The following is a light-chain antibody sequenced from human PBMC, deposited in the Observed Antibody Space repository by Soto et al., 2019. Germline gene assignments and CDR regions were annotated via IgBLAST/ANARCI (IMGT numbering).Light chain of an antibody. CDR1: QSIAMY. Sequence: DIQMTQSPSSLSASVGDRVLITCRASQSIAMYLNWYQQKPGKAPKLLIYAASNLQSGVPSRFSGSGSGTDFTLTISSLQPEDSATYYCQQSYNTPRAFGQGTKLEIK. J-gene: IGKJ2*01. CDR3: QQSYNTPRA. V-gene: IGKV1-39*01. CDR2: AAS.